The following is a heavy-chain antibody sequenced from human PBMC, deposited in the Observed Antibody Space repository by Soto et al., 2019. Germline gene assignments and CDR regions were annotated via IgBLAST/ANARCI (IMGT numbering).Heavy chain of an antibody. CDR2: LSWTSGRI. D-gene: IGHD6-19*01. V-gene: IGHV3-9*01. CDR3: TKDLGSAVGDYGMDV. Sequence: EVQLVESGGGLVQPGRSLRLSCAASGFTFDDYAMHWVRQAPGKGLEWVSGLSWTSGRIGYADSVKGRLTISRDNAKNCLYLQMNSLRAEDTAFYYCTKDLGSAVGDYGMDVWGQGTTVTVSS. CDR1: GFTFDDYA. J-gene: IGHJ6*02.